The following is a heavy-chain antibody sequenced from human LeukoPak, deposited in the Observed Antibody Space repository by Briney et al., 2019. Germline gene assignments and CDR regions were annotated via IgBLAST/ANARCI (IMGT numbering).Heavy chain of an antibody. CDR3: ARHGGGWSFDY. V-gene: IGHV4-59*08. CDR2: TYDSGST. CDR1: GASISRYL. J-gene: IGHJ4*02. Sequence: SETLSLTCTVSGASISRYLWSWIRQPPGKGLEWIAYTYDSGSTNYTPSLKSRVTTSVDTSKDQFSLMLSSVTAADTAVYFCARHGGGWSFDYWGQGTLVTVSS. D-gene: IGHD6-19*01.